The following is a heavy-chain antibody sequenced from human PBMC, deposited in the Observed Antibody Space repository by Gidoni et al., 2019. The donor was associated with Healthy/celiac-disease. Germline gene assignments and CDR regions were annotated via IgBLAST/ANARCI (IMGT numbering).Heavy chain of an antibody. Sequence: QVQLVQSGAEVKKPGSSVKVSCKASGCTFSSYAISWVRQAPGQGLEWMGGIIPIFGTANYAQKFQGRVTITADESTSTAYMELSSLRSEDTAVYYCARAGEMATHLTHIDYWGQGTLVTVSS. V-gene: IGHV1-69*01. D-gene: IGHD3-16*01. CDR3: ARAGEMATHLTHIDY. CDR2: IIPIFGTA. J-gene: IGHJ4*02. CDR1: GCTFSSYA.